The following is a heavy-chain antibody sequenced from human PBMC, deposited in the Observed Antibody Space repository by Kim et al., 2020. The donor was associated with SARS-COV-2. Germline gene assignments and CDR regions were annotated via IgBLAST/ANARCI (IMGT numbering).Heavy chain of an antibody. J-gene: IGHJ3*02. D-gene: IGHD6-19*01. CDR3: ATPGSSGRPHDAFDI. CDR1: GYTLTELS. CDR2: FDPEDGET. Sequence: ASVKVSCKVSGYTLTELSMHWVRQAPGKGLEWMGGFDPEDGETIYAQKFQGRVTMTEDTSTDTAYMELSSLRSEDTAVYYCATPGSSGRPHDAFDIWGQGTMVTVSS. V-gene: IGHV1-24*01.